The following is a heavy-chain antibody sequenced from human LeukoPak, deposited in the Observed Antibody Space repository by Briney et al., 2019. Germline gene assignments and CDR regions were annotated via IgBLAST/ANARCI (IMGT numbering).Heavy chain of an antibody. V-gene: IGHV3-23*01. CDR2: ISGTGGST. Sequence: PGGSLRLSCAASGFTFSSYAMSWVRQAPGKGLEWVSAISGTGGSTYYADSVKGRLTISRDNFKNTLYLQMNSLRAEDTAVYYCAKDQRLGELQYTNPPFDYWGQGTLVTVSS. D-gene: IGHD3-16*01. CDR1: GFTFSSYA. CDR3: AKDQRLGELQYTNPPFDY. J-gene: IGHJ4*02.